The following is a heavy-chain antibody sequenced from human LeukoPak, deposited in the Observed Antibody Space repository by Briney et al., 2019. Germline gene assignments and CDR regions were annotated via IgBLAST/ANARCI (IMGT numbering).Heavy chain of an antibody. CDR3: AKTSRVNSAYDSPFDY. CDR1: GLTFSTYA. J-gene: IGHJ4*02. CDR2: VRGSGSDT. D-gene: IGHD5-12*01. V-gene: IGHV3-23*01. Sequence: GGSLRLSCAASGLTFSTYAMSWVRQAPGKGLEWVSAVRGSGSDTYYADSVKGRFTISRDNSKNTLHLQMNSLRAEDTAIYYCAKTSRVNSAYDSPFDYWGQGTLVTVSS.